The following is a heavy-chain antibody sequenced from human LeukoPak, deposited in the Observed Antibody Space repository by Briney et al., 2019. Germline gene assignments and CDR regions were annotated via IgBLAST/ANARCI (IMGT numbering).Heavy chain of an antibody. CDR2: IIPILGIA. CDR1: GGTFSSYA. J-gene: IGHJ4*02. V-gene: IGHV1-69*04. D-gene: IGHD2-2*02. Sequence: ASVKVSCKASGGTFSSYAISWVRQAPGQGLEWMGRIIPILGIANYAQKFQGRVTITADKSTSTAYMELSSLRSEDTAVYYCATFEGGYCSSTSCYTVDYWGQGTLVTVSS. CDR3: ATFEGGYCSSTSCYTVDY.